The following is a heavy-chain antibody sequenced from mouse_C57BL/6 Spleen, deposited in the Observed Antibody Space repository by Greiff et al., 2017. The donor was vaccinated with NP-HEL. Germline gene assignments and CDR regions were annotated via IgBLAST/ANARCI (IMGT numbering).Heavy chain of an antibody. V-gene: IGHV1-26*01. Sequence: EVQLQQSGPELVKPGASVKISCKASGYTFTDYYMNWVKQSHGKSLEWIGDINPNNGGTSYNQKFKGKATLTVDKSSSTAYMELRSLTSEDSAVYYCARSWGFYDYIYYAMDYWGQGTSVTVSS. CDR2: INPNNGGT. CDR3: ARSWGFYDYIYYAMDY. J-gene: IGHJ4*01. CDR1: GYTFTDYY. D-gene: IGHD2-4*01.